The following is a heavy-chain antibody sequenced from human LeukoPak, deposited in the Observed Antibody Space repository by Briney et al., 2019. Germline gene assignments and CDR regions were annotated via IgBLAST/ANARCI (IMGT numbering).Heavy chain of an antibody. CDR3: AREVVQNYYDSSGYYP. Sequence: PGGSLRLSCAASGFTLSTYGMHWVRQAPGKGLEWVAMISHDGNSKQYADFAKGRFTISRDNSKNTLYLQMNSLRAEDTAVYYCAREVVQNYYDSSGYYPWGQGTLVTVSS. D-gene: IGHD3-22*01. J-gene: IGHJ5*02. CDR1: GFTLSTYG. CDR2: ISHDGNSK. V-gene: IGHV3-30*03.